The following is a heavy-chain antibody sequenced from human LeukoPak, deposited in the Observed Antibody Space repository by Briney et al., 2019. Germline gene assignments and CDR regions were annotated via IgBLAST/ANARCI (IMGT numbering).Heavy chain of an antibody. CDR1: GFTFSSYA. Sequence: GGSLRLSCAVSGFTFSSYAMTWVRQAPGKGLEWVSYISSSGSTIYYADSVKGRFTISRDNAKNSLYLQMNSLRAGDTAVYYCARDSFRGSYSDYWGQGTLVTVSS. D-gene: IGHD1-26*01. CDR2: ISSSGSTI. J-gene: IGHJ4*02. CDR3: ARDSFRGSYSDY. V-gene: IGHV3-48*03.